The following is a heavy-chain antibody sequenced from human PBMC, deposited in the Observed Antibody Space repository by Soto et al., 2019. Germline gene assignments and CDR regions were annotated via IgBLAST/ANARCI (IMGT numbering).Heavy chain of an antibody. J-gene: IGHJ4*02. CDR1: GVSVTTGGGYY. V-gene: IGHV4-31*01. Sequence: QVQLQESGPGLVKPSQTLSLTCSVSGVSVTTGGGYYWSWIRQHPGKGLEWIGYIYYSGSTYYNPSLNSQVTISADPSTNQFSLTMTSVTVADTAVYFCAKDEGLLWSGELVWGQGILVTVSS. CDR2: IYYSGST. CDR3: AKDEGLLWSGELV. D-gene: IGHD3-10*01.